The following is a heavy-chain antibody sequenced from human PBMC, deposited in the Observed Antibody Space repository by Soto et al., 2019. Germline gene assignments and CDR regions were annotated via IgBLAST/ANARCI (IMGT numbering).Heavy chain of an antibody. Sequence: QVQLVESGGGVVQPGRSLRLSCAASGFTFSSYGMHWVRQAPGKGLEWVAVISYDGSNKYYADSVKGRFTISRDNSKNTRYLQMNSLRAEDTDVYYCAKMESRGYSSSDYWGQGTLVTVSS. V-gene: IGHV3-30*18. CDR3: AKMESRGYSSSDY. D-gene: IGHD6-6*01. CDR2: ISYDGSNK. J-gene: IGHJ4*02. CDR1: GFTFSSYG.